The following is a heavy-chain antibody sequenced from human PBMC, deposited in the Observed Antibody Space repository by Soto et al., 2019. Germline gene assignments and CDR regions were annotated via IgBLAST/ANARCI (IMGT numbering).Heavy chain of an antibody. CDR3: ASDLYYGSGSPGGV. CDR2: IWYDGSNK. V-gene: IGHV3-33*01. J-gene: IGHJ4*02. Sequence: QVQLVESGGGVVQPGRSLRLSCAASGFTFSSYGMHWVRQAPGKGLEWVAVIWYDGSNKYYADSVKGRFTISRDNSKNTLYLQMNSLRAEDTAVYYCASDLYYGSGSPGGVWGQGTLVTVSS. D-gene: IGHD3-10*01. CDR1: GFTFSSYG.